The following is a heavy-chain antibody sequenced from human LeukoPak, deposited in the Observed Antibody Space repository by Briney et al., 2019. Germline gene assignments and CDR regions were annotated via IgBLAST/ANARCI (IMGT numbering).Heavy chain of an antibody. CDR1: GFTFSSYW. Sequence: GGSLRLSCAASGFTFSSYWMIWVRQAPGKGLEWVANIKQDGSEKYYVDSVKGRFTISRDNAKNSLYLQMNSLRAEDTAVYYCARDTPYYDFWSGYYKGSDYFDYWGQGALVTVSS. V-gene: IGHV3-7*01. CDR3: ARDTPYYDFWSGYYKGSDYFDY. D-gene: IGHD3-3*01. J-gene: IGHJ4*01. CDR2: IKQDGSEK.